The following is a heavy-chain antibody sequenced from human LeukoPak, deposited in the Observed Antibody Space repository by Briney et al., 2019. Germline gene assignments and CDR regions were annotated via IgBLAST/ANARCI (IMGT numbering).Heavy chain of an antibody. J-gene: IGHJ3*02. CDR2: IRYDGSNK. Sequence: GGSLRLSCAASGLTFSSYGMHWVRQAPGKGLEWVAFIRYDGSNKYYADSVKGRFTISRDNSKNTLYLQMNSLRAEDTAVYYCAKGSNIVVVPAAGLDAFDIWGQGTMVTVSS. V-gene: IGHV3-30*02. D-gene: IGHD2-2*01. CDR1: GLTFSSYG. CDR3: AKGSNIVVVPAAGLDAFDI.